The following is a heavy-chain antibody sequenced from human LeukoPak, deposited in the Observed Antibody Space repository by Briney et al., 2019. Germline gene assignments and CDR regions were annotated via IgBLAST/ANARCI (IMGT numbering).Heavy chain of an antibody. V-gene: IGHV4-38-2*02. Sequence: GSLRLSCAASGFTFSDYYMSWIRQAPGKGLEWIGSIYYSGSTYHNPSLKSRVTLSVDTSKNQFSLKLSSVTAADTAVYYCAGDILIAAAGRRFDPWGQGTLVTVSS. CDR3: AGDILIAAAGRRFDP. CDR1: GFTFSDYY. J-gene: IGHJ5*02. CDR2: IYYSGST. D-gene: IGHD6-13*01.